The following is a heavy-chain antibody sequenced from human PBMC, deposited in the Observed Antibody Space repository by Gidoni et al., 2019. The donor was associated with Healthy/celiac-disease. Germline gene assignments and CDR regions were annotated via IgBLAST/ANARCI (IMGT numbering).Heavy chain of an antibody. CDR2: IIPIFGTA. CDR3: ARAVGYSDYYYGMDV. V-gene: IGHV1-69*01. CDR1: GGTFSSYA. J-gene: IGHJ6*02. Sequence: QVQLVQSGAEVKQPGSSVKVSCKAYGGTFSSYAISWVRQAPGQGLEWMGGIIPIFGTANYAKKCRGRVTITADESTSTAYMELSSLRSEDTAVYYCARAVGYSDYYYGMDVWGQGTTVTVSS. D-gene: IGHD2-15*01.